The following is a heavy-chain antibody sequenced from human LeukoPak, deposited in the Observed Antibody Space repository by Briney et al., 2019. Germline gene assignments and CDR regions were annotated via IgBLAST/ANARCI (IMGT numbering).Heavy chain of an antibody. Sequence: GGFLRLSCAASGFIFSNAWMSWVRQTPGKGLEWVGRLKSKIDGGTIDYAAPVKGRFTISRDDSKNTLYLQINSLETEDTGVYYCTTGGWYGGDFWGQGTLVTVSS. CDR2: LKSKIDGGTI. CDR3: TTGGWYGGDF. V-gene: IGHV3-15*01. CDR1: GFIFSNAW. D-gene: IGHD6-19*01. J-gene: IGHJ4*02.